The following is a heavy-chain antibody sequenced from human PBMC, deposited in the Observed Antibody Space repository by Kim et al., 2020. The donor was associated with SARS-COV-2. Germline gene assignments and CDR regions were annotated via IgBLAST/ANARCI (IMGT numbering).Heavy chain of an antibody. CDR2: INHSGST. J-gene: IGHJ4*02. Sequence: SETLSLTCAVYGGSFSGYYWSWIRQPPGKGLEWIGEINHSGSTNYNPSLKSRVTISVDTSKNQFSLKLSSVTAADTAVYYCATGGDTALDYWGQGTLVTV. V-gene: IGHV4-34*01. D-gene: IGHD5-18*01. CDR3: ATGGDTALDY. CDR1: GGSFSGYY.